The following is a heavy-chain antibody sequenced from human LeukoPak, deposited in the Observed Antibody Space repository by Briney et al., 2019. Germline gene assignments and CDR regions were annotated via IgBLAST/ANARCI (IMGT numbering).Heavy chain of an antibody. CDR2: INHSGST. Sequence: PSETLSLTCAVYGGSFSGYYWSWIRQPPGKGLEWIGEINHSGSTNYNPSLKSRVTISVDTSKNQFSLKLSSMTAADTAVYYCARGRYDFWSGYFTYYYFDYWGQGTLVTVSS. J-gene: IGHJ4*02. D-gene: IGHD3-3*01. V-gene: IGHV4-34*01. CDR1: GGSFSGYY. CDR3: ARGRYDFWSGYFTYYYFDY.